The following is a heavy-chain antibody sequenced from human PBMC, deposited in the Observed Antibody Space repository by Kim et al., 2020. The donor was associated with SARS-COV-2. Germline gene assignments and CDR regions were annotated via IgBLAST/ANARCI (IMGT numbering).Heavy chain of an antibody. Sequence: SETLSLTCTVSGGSISSSSYYWGWIRQPPGKGLEWIGSIYYSGSTYYNPSLKSRVTISVDTSKNQFSLKLSSVTAADTAVYYCARHQNYDFWSGYYSHYFDYWGQGTLVTVSS. CDR3: ARHQNYDFWSGYYSHYFDY. D-gene: IGHD3-3*01. CDR2: IYYSGST. V-gene: IGHV4-39*01. CDR1: GGSISSSSYY. J-gene: IGHJ4*02.